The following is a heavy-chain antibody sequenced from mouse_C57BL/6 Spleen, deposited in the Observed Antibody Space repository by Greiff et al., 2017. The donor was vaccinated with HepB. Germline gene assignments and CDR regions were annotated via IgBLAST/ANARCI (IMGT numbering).Heavy chain of an antibody. CDR2: IDPNSGGT. V-gene: IGHV1-72*01. J-gene: IGHJ2*01. D-gene: IGHD1-1*01. CDR1: GYTFTSYW. CDR3: ARRGYGSSYGFDY. Sequence: QVQLKQPGAELVKPGASVKLSCKASGYTFTSYWMHWVKQRPGRGLEWIGRIDPNSGGTKYNEKFKSKATLTVDKPSSTAYMQLSSLTSEDSAVYYCARRGYGSSYGFDYWGQGTTLTVSS.